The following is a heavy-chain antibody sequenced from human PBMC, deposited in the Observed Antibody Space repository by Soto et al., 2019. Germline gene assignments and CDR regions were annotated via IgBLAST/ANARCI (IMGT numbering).Heavy chain of an antibody. J-gene: IGHJ4*02. D-gene: IGHD5-12*01. V-gene: IGHV3-23*01. CDR3: ANSLRPEWLRFGNIDY. CDR2: ISGSGGST. CDR1: GFTFSSYA. Sequence: PGGSLRLSCAASGFTFSSYAMSWVRQAPGKGLEWVSAISGSGGSTYYADSVKGRFTISRDNSKNTLYLQMNSLRAEDTAVYYCANSLRPEWLRFGNIDYWGQGTLVTVSS.